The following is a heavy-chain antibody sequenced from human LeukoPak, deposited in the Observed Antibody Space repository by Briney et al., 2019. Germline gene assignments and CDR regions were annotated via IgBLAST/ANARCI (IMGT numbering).Heavy chain of an antibody. CDR2: INHSGST. Sequence: SETLSLTCAVYGGSFSGYYWSWIRQPPGKGLEWIGEINHSGSTYYNPSLKSRVTISVDTSKNQFSLKLSSVTAADTAVYYCARGGLLIDYWGQGTLVTVSS. CDR1: GGSFSGYY. J-gene: IGHJ4*02. V-gene: IGHV4-34*01. CDR3: ARGGLLIDY. D-gene: IGHD2-15*01.